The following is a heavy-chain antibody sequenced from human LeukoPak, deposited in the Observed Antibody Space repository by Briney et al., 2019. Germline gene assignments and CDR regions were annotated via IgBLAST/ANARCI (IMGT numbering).Heavy chain of an antibody. Sequence: GGSLRLSCAASGFTFTNYPVHWVRQAPGKGLEWVTVISYDGTTKYYADSVKGRFTISRDNSRNTLYLQMNTLRTEDTAVYYCASPYYYDGSSYYHFFDHWGQGTLVTVSS. J-gene: IGHJ4*02. CDR3: ASPYYYDGSSYYHFFDH. V-gene: IGHV3-30*04. CDR1: GFTFTNYP. D-gene: IGHD3-22*01. CDR2: ISYDGTTK.